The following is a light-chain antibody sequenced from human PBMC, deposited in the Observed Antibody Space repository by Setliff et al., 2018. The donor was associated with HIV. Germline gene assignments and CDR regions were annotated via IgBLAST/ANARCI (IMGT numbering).Light chain of an antibody. CDR3: SSYTSSNTSYV. J-gene: IGLJ1*01. Sequence: QSALTQPDSVSGSPGQSITISCTGTSSDVGGYSYVSWYQQHPGKAPKPRIYEVTNRPSGVSNRFSGSKSGNTASLPISGLQAEDEADYYCSSYTSSNTSYVFGAGTKVTVL. CDR1: SSDVGGYSY. V-gene: IGLV2-14*01. CDR2: EVT.